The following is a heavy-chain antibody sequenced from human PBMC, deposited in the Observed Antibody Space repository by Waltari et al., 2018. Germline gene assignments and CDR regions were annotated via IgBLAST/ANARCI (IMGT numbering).Heavy chain of an antibody. Sequence: EVQLVESGGNLVQPGGSLRLSCAASGFTFTTYWMTWVRQAPGKGLEWVANIKPDETEKYYVASVKGRFTISRDNAKKSLFLQMNSLRAEDTALYFCARAWIKTILTPGAFDIWGQGTMVSVSS. CDR1: GFTFTTYW. CDR3: ARAWIKTILTPGAFDI. D-gene: IGHD2-15*01. J-gene: IGHJ3*02. CDR2: IKPDETEK. V-gene: IGHV3-7*01.